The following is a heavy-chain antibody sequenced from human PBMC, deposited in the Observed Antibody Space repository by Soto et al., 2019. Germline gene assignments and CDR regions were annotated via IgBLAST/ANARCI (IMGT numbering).Heavy chain of an antibody. V-gene: IGHV3-23*01. CDR2: ISGSGGNT. J-gene: IGHJ6*02. CDR3: AKGRARYCSNNICSPPGYYGLDV. D-gene: IGHD2-2*01. CDR1: GFTFSSYA. Sequence: HPGGSLRLSCAASGFTFSSYAMSWVRQAPGKGLEWVSAISGSGGNTYYADSVKGRFTISRENSKNTLYLQMNSLRAEDTAVYYCAKGRARYCSNNICSPPGYYGLDVWGQGTTVTVSS.